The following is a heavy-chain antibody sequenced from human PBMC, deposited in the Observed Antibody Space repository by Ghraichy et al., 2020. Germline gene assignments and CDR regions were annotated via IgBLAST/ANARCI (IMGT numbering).Heavy chain of an antibody. V-gene: IGHV3-7*03. CDR2: IKQDGSEK. CDR1: GFTFSSYW. J-gene: IGHJ3*02. D-gene: IGHD4-11*01. CDR3: ASAMTTVTQDAFDI. Sequence: GSLRLSCAASGFTFSSYWMSWVRQAPGKGLEWVANIKQDGSEKYYVDSVKGRFTISRDNAKNSLYLQMNSLRAEDTAVYYCASAMTTVTQDAFDIWGQGTMVTVSS.